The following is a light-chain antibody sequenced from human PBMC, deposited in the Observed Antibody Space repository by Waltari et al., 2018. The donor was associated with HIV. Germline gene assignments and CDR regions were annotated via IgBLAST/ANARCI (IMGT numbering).Light chain of an antibody. V-gene: IGKV3-20*01. CDR2: AAL. Sequence: EIVLTQSPGTLSLSPGEGATLSCRASQSVSSNYLAWYQQKPGQAPRLLIYAALNRATGIPDRFSGSGSGRDFTLTISRLEPQDFVVYYCQQYGSSPYTFGQGTKLEIK. CDR3: QQYGSSPYT. CDR1: QSVSSNY. J-gene: IGKJ2*01.